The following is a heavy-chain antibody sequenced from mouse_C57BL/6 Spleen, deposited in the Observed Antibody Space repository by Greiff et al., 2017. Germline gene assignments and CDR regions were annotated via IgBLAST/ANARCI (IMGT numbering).Heavy chain of an antibody. V-gene: IGHV1-61*01. D-gene: IGHD1-1*01. CDR1: GYTFTSYW. J-gene: IGHJ4*01. CDR3: ARADYCGSSYYAMDY. CDR2: IYPSDSET. Sequence: QVQLQQPGAELVRPGSSVKLSCKASGYTFTSYWMDWVKQRPGQGLEWIGNIYPSDSETHYNQKFKDKATLTVDKSSSTAYMQLSSLTSEDSAVYYCARADYCGSSYYAMDYWGQGTSVTVSS.